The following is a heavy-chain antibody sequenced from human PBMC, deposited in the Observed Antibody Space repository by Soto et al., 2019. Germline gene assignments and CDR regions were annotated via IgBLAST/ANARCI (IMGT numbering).Heavy chain of an antibody. D-gene: IGHD4-17*01. CDR3: AKWGLRPIMDGMDV. Sequence: GGSLRLSCEASGFTFSSYAMSWVRQAPGKGLEWVSAISGSGGSTYYADSVKGRFTISRDNSKNTPYLQMNSLRAEDTAVYYCAKWGLRPIMDGMDVWGQGTTVTV. J-gene: IGHJ6*02. CDR2: ISGSGGST. V-gene: IGHV3-23*01. CDR1: GFTFSSYA.